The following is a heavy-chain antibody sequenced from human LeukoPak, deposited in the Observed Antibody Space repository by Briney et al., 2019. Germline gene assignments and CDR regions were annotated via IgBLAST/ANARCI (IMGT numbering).Heavy chain of an antibody. V-gene: IGHV3-53*01. CDR2: IHTGGST. D-gene: IGHD5-24*01. CDR1: GFTFSNAW. J-gene: IGHJ4*02. CDR3: AREGKWLQLRYFDY. Sequence: QPGGSLRLSCAASGFTFSNAWMNWVRQAPGKGLEWVSVIHTGGSTYYADSVKGRFTISRDTSNNTLYLQMNSLRADDTAVYYCAREGKWLQLRYFDYWGQGTLVTVSS.